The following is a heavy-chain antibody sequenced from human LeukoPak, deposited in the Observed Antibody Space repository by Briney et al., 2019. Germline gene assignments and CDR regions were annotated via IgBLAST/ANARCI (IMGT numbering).Heavy chain of an antibody. CDR3: AKPHRGYCSGGSCDY. D-gene: IGHD2-15*01. V-gene: IGHV3-23*01. CDR1: GFIFSSYA. Sequence: PGGSLRLSCAASGFIFSSYAMSWVRQAPGKGLEWVSAISGSGGSTYYADSVKGRFTISRDNSKNTLYLQMNSLRAEDTAVYYCAKPHRGYCSGGSCDYWGQGTLVTVSS. J-gene: IGHJ4*02. CDR2: ISGSGGST.